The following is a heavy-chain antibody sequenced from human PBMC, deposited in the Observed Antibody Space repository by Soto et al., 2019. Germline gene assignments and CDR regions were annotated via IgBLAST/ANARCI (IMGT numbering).Heavy chain of an antibody. CDR3: ASTLRLPEKSYYFDY. CDR1: GFTFSSYS. Sequence: GGSLRLSCAASGFTFSSYSMNWVRQAPGKGLEWVSSISSSSSYIYYADSVKGRFTISRDNAKNSLYLQMNSLRAEDTAVYYCASTLRLPEKSYYFDYWGQGTLVTVSS. D-gene: IGHD4-17*01. J-gene: IGHJ4*02. CDR2: ISSSSSYI. V-gene: IGHV3-21*01.